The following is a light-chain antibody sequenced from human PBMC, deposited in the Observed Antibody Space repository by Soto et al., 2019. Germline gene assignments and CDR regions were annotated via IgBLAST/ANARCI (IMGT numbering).Light chain of an antibody. J-gene: IGLJ1*01. CDR2: DVN. V-gene: IGLV2-11*01. CDR3: CSHAGTYYV. CDR1: GSDVGGSKF. Sequence: QSVLTQPRSVSGSPGQSVTISCTGTGSDVGGSKFVSWYQQHPGKVPKLMIYDVNKRPSGVPDRFSGSKSGNTASLTISGLLAEDEADYYCCSHAGTYYVFGTGTKVTVL.